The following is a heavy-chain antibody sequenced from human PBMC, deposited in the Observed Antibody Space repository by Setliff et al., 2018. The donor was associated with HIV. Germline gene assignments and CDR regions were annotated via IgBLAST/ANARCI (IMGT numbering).Heavy chain of an antibody. CDR2: FDPENGEA. CDR3: ATFYKLTGTTSFDF. D-gene: IGHD1-20*01. V-gene: IGHV1-24*01. CDR1: GDTRPRLS. J-gene: IGHJ4*02. Sequence: ASVKVSCKVSGDTRPRLSIHWVRQPPGQGLEWMGGFDPENGEAIYAQKIQDRVTMTEDTYTDTAYMEVNSLRSDDTAVYYCATFYKLTGTTSFDFWGQGTLVTVSS.